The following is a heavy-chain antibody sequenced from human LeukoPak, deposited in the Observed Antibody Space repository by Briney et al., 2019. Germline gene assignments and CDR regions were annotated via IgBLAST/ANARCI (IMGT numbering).Heavy chain of an antibody. D-gene: IGHD2-15*01. Sequence: AGGSLRLSCEASGFTFSNYGMKWVRQAPGKGLEWVSSINGGGDSTSYANSLKGRFTISRDNAKNSLYLQMNSLRAEDTAVYYCARVSCAGGSCYSDYWGQGTLLTVFS. J-gene: IGHJ4*02. V-gene: IGHV3-23*01. CDR2: INGGGDST. CDR3: ARVSCAGGSCYSDY. CDR1: GFTFSNYG.